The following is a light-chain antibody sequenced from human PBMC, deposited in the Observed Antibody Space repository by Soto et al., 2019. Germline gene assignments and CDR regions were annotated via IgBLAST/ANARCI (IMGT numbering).Light chain of an antibody. V-gene: IGKV3-20*01. Sequence: EIVLTQSPGTLSLSPGERATLSCRASQSISSTYLAWYQQKPGQAPRLLIYGASRRATGIPDRFSGSASGTDFTLTISRLEPEDFAVYYCQQYGSSLWTFGQGTKVEIK. CDR2: GAS. J-gene: IGKJ1*01. CDR3: QQYGSSLWT. CDR1: QSISSTY.